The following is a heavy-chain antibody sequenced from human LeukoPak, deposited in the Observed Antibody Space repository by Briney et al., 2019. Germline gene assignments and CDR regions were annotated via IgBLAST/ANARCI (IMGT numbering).Heavy chain of an antibody. J-gene: IGHJ4*02. Sequence: GGSLRLSCAVSGFTFSSYSMNWVRQAPGKGLEWVSSISSSSSYIYYADSVKGRFAISRDNTKNSLYLQMNSLRVEDTAAYYCARGGNPFDYWGQGTLVTVSS. CDR2: ISSSSSYI. CDR3: ARGGNPFDY. CDR1: GFTFSSYS. V-gene: IGHV3-21*01.